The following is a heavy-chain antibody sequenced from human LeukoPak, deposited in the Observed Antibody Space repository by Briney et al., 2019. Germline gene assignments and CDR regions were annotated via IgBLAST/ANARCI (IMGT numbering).Heavy chain of an antibody. CDR3: ATDPMVREATWNAFDM. CDR2: IYYSGST. D-gene: IGHD3-10*01. Sequence: PSETLSLTCTVSGGSISSYYWSWIRQPPGKGLEWIGYIYYSGSTNYNPSLKSRVTISVDTSKNQFSLKLSSVTAADTVVYYCATDPMVREATWNAFDMWGQGTMVTVSS. V-gene: IGHV4-59*01. CDR1: GGSISSYY. J-gene: IGHJ3*02.